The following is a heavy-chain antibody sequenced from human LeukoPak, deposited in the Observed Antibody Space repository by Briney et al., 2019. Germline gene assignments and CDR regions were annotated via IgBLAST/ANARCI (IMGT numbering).Heavy chain of an antibody. D-gene: IGHD6-19*01. J-gene: IGHJ4*02. CDR1: GFTFSNYA. V-gene: IGHV3-23*01. Sequence: GGSLRLSCAASGFTFSNYAMSWVRQAPGKGLEWVSAISGSGGSTYYADSVKGRFTISRDNSKNTLYLQMNSLRAEDTAVYYCAKDGGSSSGRYSVYWGQGTLVTVSS. CDR2: ISGSGGST. CDR3: AKDGGSSSGRYSVY.